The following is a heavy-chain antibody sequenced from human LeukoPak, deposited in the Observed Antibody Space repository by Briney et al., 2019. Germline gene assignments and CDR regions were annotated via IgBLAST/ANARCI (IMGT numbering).Heavy chain of an antibody. V-gene: IGHV4-4*07. Sequence: PSETLSLTCTVSSWSINSYYWGWVRQPPGKGLEGIGRIYTTGATQYNPSLKSRVTMSIDTSTNQFSLNLRSMTAADTAVYYCGRQGYTASYYFLDFWSQGTLVAVS. CDR2: IYTTGAT. CDR1: SWSINSYY. D-gene: IGHD1-26*01. CDR3: GRQGYTASYYFLDF. J-gene: IGHJ4*02.